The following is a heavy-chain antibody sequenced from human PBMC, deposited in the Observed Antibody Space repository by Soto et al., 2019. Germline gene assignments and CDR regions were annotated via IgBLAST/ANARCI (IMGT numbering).Heavy chain of an antibody. V-gene: IGHV1-3*01. Sequence: GASVKVSCKASGYTFTSYAMHWVRQAPGQRLEWIGWINAGNGNTKYSQKFQGRVTITRDTSASTAYMELSSLRSEDTAVYYCARDFVGGQGTNWRGYYYYYMDVWGKGTTVTVSS. CDR1: GYTFTSYA. CDR2: INAGNGNT. J-gene: IGHJ6*03. D-gene: IGHD7-27*01. CDR3: ARDFVGGQGTNWRGYYYYYMDV.